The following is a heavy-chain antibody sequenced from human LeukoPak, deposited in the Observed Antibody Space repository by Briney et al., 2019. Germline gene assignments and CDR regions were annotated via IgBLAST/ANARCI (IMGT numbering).Heavy chain of an antibody. CDR2: IKEDESAK. CDR3: ARDVGGSLDY. D-gene: IGHD1-26*01. Sequence: GGSLRLSCAASGFIFSTYWMAWVRQAPGKGLEWVANIKEDESAKHQADSVKGRFTIFRDNARNSVYLQMSSLRGEDTAVYYCARDVGGSLDYWGQGTLVTVSS. CDR1: GFIFSTYW. V-gene: IGHV3-7*01. J-gene: IGHJ4*02.